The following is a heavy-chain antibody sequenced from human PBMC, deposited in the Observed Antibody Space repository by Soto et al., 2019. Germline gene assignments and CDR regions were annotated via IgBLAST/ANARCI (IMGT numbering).Heavy chain of an antibody. CDR1: GGTFSSYA. CDR2: IIPIFGTA. CDR3: ARDRGPSSGYYPYWFDP. D-gene: IGHD3-22*01. Sequence: QVQLVQSGAEVKKPGSSVKVSCKASGGTFSSYAISWVRQAPGQGLEWMGEIIPIFGTANYAQKFQGRVTITAGESTSTAYMELSSLRCEDTAVYYCARDRGPSSGYYPYWFDPWGQGTLVTVSS. J-gene: IGHJ5*02. V-gene: IGHV1-69*12.